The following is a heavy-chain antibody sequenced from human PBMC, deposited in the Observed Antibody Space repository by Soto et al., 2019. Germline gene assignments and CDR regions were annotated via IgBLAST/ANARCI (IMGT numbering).Heavy chain of an antibody. V-gene: IGHV1-69*13. CDR3: ARRNPRGNAFDI. CDR2: IIPIFGTA. Sequence: SVKVSCKASGGTFSSYAISWVRQAPGQGLEWMGGIIPIFGTANYAQKFQGRVTITADGSTSTAYMELSSLRSEDTAVYYCARRNPRGNAFDIWGQGTMVTVSS. CDR1: GGTFSSYA. J-gene: IGHJ3*02.